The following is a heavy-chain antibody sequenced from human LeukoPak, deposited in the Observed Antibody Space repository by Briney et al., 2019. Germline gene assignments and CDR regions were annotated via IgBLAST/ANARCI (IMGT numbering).Heavy chain of an antibody. CDR2: ISSSSYI. CDR3: ARLERESYSLDY. V-gene: IGHV3-21*01. Sequence: PGGSLRLSCAASGFTFSSYSMNWVRQAPGKGLEWVSSISSSSYIYYADSVKGRFTISRDNAKNSLYLQMNSLRAEDTAVYYCARLERESYSLDYWGQGTLVTVSS. J-gene: IGHJ4*02. CDR1: GFTFSSYS. D-gene: IGHD1-26*01.